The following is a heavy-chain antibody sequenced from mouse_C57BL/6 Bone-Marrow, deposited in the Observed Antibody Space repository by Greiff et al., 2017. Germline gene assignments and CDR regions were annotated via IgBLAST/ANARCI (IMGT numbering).Heavy chain of an antibody. V-gene: IGHV6-3*01. J-gene: IGHJ3*01. CDR1: GFTFSNYW. Sequence: EVKLMESGGGLVQPGGSMKLSCVASGFTFSNYWMNWVRQSPEKGLEWVAQIRLKSDNYATHYAESVKGRFTISRDDSKSSVYLTMNNLRSEDTGIFYCTGDGYYFWFAYGGQGTLVTVSA. CDR3: TGDGYYFWFAY. CDR2: IRLKSDNYAT. D-gene: IGHD2-3*01.